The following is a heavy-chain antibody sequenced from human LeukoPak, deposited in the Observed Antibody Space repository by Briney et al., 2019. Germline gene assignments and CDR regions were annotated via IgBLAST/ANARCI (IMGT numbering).Heavy chain of an antibody. CDR3: AREGSSSSYYYYMDV. CDR1: GYTFKSYG. V-gene: IGHV1-69*05. Sequence: SVKVSCKASGYTFKSYGISWVRQAPGQGLEWMGRIIPIFGTANYAQKFQGRVTITTDESTSTAYMELSSLRSEDTAVYYCAREGSSSSYYYYMDVWGKGTTVTVSS. CDR2: IIPIFGTA. D-gene: IGHD6-6*01. J-gene: IGHJ6*03.